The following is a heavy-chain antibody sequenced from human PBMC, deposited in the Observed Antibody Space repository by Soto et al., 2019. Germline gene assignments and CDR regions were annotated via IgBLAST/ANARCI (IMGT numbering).Heavy chain of an antibody. CDR1: GGTFSSYA. CDR2: IIPIFGTA. Sequence: EASVKVSCKASGGTFSSYAISWVRQAPGQGLEWMGGIIPIFGTANYAQKFQGRVTITADESTSTAYMELSSLRSEDTAVYYCARARGYSPSYYGMDVWGQGTTVTVSS. CDR3: ARARGYSPSYYGMDV. D-gene: IGHD5-18*01. J-gene: IGHJ6*02. V-gene: IGHV1-69*13.